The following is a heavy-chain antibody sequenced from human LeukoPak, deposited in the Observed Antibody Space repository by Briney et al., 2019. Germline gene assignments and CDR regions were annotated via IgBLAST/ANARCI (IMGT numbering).Heavy chain of an antibody. CDR3: ARDGIAARRGDDY. J-gene: IGHJ4*02. CDR2: IYYSGST. CDR1: GGSISSGDYY. Sequence: PSETLSLTCTVSGGSISSGDYYWSWIRQPPGKGLEWIGYIYYSGSTYYNPSLKSQVTISVDTSKNQFSLKLSSVTAADTAVYYCARDGIAARRGDDYWGQGTLVTVSS. D-gene: IGHD6-6*01. V-gene: IGHV4-30-4*08.